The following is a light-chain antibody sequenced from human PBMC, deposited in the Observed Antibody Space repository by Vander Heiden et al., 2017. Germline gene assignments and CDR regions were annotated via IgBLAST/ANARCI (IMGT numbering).Light chain of an antibody. CDR2: DAS. V-gene: IGKV1-5*01. CDR1: QSISSW. Sequence: DIQMTQSPSTLSASVGDRVTITCRASQSISSWLDWYQQKPGKAPKLLIYDASRWESGVPSRFSGSGSGTEFTLTSSSLQHDDFATYYCQQDNSYWTFGQGTKVXIK. J-gene: IGKJ1*01. CDR3: QQDNSYWT.